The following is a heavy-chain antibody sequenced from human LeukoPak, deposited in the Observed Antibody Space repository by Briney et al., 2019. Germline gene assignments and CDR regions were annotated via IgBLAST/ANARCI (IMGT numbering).Heavy chain of an antibody. D-gene: IGHD4-17*01. CDR3: ARAGHTVTILDY. CDR2: INPSGGST. Sequence: ASVKVSCKASGYTFTSYYMHWVRQAPGQGLEWMGIINPSGGSTSYAQKFQGRVTMTRDMSTSTVYMELSSLRSEDTAVYYCARAGHTVTILDYWGQGTLVTVSS. CDR1: GYTFTSYY. J-gene: IGHJ4*02. V-gene: IGHV1-46*01.